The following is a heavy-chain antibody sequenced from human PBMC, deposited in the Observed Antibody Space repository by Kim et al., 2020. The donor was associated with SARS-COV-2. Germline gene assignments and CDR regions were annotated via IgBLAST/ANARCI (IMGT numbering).Heavy chain of an antibody. CDR3: ARQGGIAAAGTGGH. J-gene: IGHJ1*01. V-gene: IGHV4-39*01. Sequence: SETLSLTCTVSGGSISSSSYYWGWIRQPPGKGLEWIGSIYYSGSTYYNPSLKSRVTISVDTSKNQFSLKLSSVTAADTAVYYCARQGGIAAAGTGGHWGQGTLVTVSS. CDR2: IYYSGST. D-gene: IGHD6-13*01. CDR1: GGSISSSSYY.